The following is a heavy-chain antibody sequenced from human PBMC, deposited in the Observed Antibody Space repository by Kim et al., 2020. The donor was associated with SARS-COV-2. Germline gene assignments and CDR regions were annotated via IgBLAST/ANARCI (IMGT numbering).Heavy chain of an antibody. D-gene: IGHD1-7*01. CDR1: GFSLLTRGVC. Sequence: SGPTLVNPTQTLTLTCTFSGFSLLTRGVCVNWIRQPPGKALEWLARIDWDDDKYYNTSLKTRVTISKDTSKNQVILTMTNMDPVDTATYYCSRIRGIGTTRSQAYQDYFDVWGKGTTVTVSS. CDR2: IDWDDDK. V-gene: IGHV2-70*11. CDR3: SRIRGIGTTRSQAYQDYFDV. J-gene: IGHJ6*03.